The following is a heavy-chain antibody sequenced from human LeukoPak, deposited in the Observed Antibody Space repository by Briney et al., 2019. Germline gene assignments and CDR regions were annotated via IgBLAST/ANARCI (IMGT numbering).Heavy chain of an antibody. V-gene: IGHV3-48*03. J-gene: IGHJ6*03. CDR3: ARVKAYYYYMDV. Sequence: GGSLRLSCAASGFAFSSYEMNWVRQAPGKGLEWVSYISSSGSTIYYADSVKGRFTISRDNAKNSLYLQMNSLRAEDTAVCYCARVKAYYYYMDVWGKGTTVTVSS. CDR1: GFAFSSYE. CDR2: ISSSGSTI.